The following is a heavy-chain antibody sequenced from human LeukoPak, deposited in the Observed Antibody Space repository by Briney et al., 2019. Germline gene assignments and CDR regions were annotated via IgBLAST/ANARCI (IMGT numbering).Heavy chain of an antibody. CDR2: ISSTGGST. V-gene: IGHV3-64*01. CDR3: ARGPFYCSSTSCYTFDY. D-gene: IGHD2-2*01. J-gene: IGHJ4*02. CDR1: GFTFSDYA. Sequence: GGSLRLSCAVSGFTFSDYAMHWVRQAPGKGLEYVSAISSTGGSTYYANSVKGRFTISRDNSKNTLYLQMGSLRAEDMAVYYCARGPFYCSSTSCYTFDYWGQGTLVTVSS.